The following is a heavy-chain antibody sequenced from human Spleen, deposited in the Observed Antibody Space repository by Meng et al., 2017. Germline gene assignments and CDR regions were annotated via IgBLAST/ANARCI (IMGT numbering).Heavy chain of an antibody. CDR3: ARHLGYCSGGRCSTPGLEY. CDR2: IYPGDSDT. Sequence: GESLKISCKGSGYSFTSYWIGWVRQMPGKGLEWMGIIYPGDSDTRYSPSFQGQVTISADKSISTAYLHWSSLKASDIAMYYCARHLGYCSGGRCSTPGLEYWGQGTLVTVSS. D-gene: IGHD2-15*01. J-gene: IGHJ4*02. CDR1: GYSFTSYW. V-gene: IGHV5-51*01.